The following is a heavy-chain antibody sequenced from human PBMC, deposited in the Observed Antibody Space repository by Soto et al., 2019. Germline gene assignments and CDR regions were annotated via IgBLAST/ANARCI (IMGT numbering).Heavy chain of an antibody. CDR3: AFSGNYGVY. CDR1: GFMFSNYA. CDR2: IGVGGGVI. Sequence: GGSLRLSCAASGFMFSNYAMNWVRQAPGRGLEWVSYIGVGGGVIYYADSVKGRFTISRDSAKSSLYLQMNSLRDEDTAVYYCAFSGNYGVYWGLGTLVTVSS. J-gene: IGHJ4*02. V-gene: IGHV3-48*02. D-gene: IGHD1-26*01.